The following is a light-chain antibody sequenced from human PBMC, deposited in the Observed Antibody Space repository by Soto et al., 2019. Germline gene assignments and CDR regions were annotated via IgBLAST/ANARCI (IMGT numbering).Light chain of an antibody. V-gene: IGKV1-39*01. CDR1: QSISSY. CDR3: QHSYSTLST. Sequence: EIQMTQSPSSLSASVGDRVTITCRASQSISSYLNWYQQKPGKAPKLLIYAASSLQSGVPSRFSGSGSGTDFTLTISILQPDDFATYYCQHSYSTLSTFGQGTRLEIK. CDR2: AAS. J-gene: IGKJ5*01.